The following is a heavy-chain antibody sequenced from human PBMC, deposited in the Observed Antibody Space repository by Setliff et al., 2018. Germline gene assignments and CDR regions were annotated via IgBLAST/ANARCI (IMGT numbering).Heavy chain of an antibody. D-gene: IGHD3-10*01. CDR1: GGSISSGDYY. CDR2: IYYSGST. CDR3: ARFYGSSALDY. Sequence: PSETLSLTCTVSGGSISSGDYYWSWIRHPPGKGLEWIGYIYYSGSTYYNPSLKSRVTISVDTSKNHFSLKLSSVTAEYTAVYYCARFYGSSALDYWGQGTLVTVSS. J-gene: IGHJ4*02. V-gene: IGHV4-30-4*02.